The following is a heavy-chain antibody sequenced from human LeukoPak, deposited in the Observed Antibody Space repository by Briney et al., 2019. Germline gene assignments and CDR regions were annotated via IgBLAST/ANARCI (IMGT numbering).Heavy chain of an antibody. Sequence: GGSLRLSCAASGFTFSNYEMNWVRQASGKGLEWVSYISGGGDTIYYADSVRGRFTISRDNAKNSLYLQLNSLRAEDTALYYCARELPAAPYRFDYWGQGTLVTVSS. D-gene: IGHD2-2*01. V-gene: IGHV3-48*03. CDR3: ARELPAAPYRFDY. CDR2: ISGGGDTI. J-gene: IGHJ4*02. CDR1: GFTFSNYE.